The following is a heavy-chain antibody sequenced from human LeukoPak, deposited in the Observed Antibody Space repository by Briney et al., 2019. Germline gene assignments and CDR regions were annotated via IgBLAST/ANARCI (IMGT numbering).Heavy chain of an antibody. CDR2: IYYSGST. V-gene: IGHV4-30-4*01. Sequence: SETLSLTCTVSGGSISSGDYYWSWIRQPPGKGLEWIGYIYYSGSTYYNPSLKSRVTISVDTSKNQFSLKLSSVTAADTAVYYCARGQKDSSGYYIDYWGQGTLVTVSS. CDR3: ARGQKDSSGYYIDY. CDR1: GGSISSGDYY. J-gene: IGHJ4*02. D-gene: IGHD3-22*01.